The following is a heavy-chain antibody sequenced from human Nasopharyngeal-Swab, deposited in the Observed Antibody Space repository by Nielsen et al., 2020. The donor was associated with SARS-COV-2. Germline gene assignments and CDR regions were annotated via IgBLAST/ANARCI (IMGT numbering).Heavy chain of an antibody. CDR2: IYSGGSST. V-gene: IGHV3-23*03. Sequence: WIRQPPGKGLEWVSVIYSGGSSTYYADSVKGRFTISRDNSKNTLYLRMKSLRAEDTAVYYCAKDAYGGAGWFDPWGQGTLVTVSS. CDR3: AKDAYGGAGWFDP. J-gene: IGHJ5*02. D-gene: IGHD4-23*01.